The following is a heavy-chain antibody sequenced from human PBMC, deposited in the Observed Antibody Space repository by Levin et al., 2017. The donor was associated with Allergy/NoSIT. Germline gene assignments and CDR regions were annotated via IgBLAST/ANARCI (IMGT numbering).Heavy chain of an antibody. CDR3: ARESVDSSSWYVGYYYGMDV. V-gene: IGHV3-33*01. D-gene: IGHD6-13*01. CDR2: IWYDGSNK. J-gene: IGHJ6*02. Sequence: GESLKISCAASGFTFSSYGMHWVRQAPGKGLEWVAVIWYDGSNKYYADSVKGRFTISRDNSKNTLYLQMNSLRAEDTAVYYCARESVDSSSWYVGYYYGMDVWGQGTTVTVSS. CDR1: GFTFSSYG.